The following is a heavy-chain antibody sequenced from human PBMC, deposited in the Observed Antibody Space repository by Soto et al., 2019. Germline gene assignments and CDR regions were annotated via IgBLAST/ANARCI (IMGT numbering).Heavy chain of an antibody. Sequence: EVQLVESGGGLVQAGGSLRLSCAASGFTFSFYDMHWVRQAIGKGLEWVSVIGTAGHAYYAGSVKGRFTITRENAKNSLFLQMNSLRDEATAVYYCARKGVVFDYWGQGALVTVSS. J-gene: IGHJ4*02. D-gene: IGHD3-3*01. CDR2: IGTAGHA. CDR1: GFTFSFYD. V-gene: IGHV3-13*01. CDR3: ARKGVVFDY.